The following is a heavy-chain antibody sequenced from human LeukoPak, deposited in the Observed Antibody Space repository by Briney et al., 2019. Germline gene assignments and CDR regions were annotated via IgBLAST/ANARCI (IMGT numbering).Heavy chain of an antibody. D-gene: IGHD4-17*01. Sequence: GGSLRLSCAASGFTFSSYAMSWVRQAPGKGLEWVSVIYSGGSTYYADSVKGRFTISRDNSKNTLYLQMNSLRAEDTAVYYCARDPGPLYGDYGYWGQGTLVTVSS. V-gene: IGHV3-66*01. J-gene: IGHJ4*02. CDR1: GFTFSSYA. CDR2: IYSGGST. CDR3: ARDPGPLYGDYGY.